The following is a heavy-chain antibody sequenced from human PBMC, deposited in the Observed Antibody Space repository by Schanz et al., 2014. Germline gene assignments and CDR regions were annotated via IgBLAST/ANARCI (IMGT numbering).Heavy chain of an antibody. J-gene: IGHJ4*02. D-gene: IGHD6-19*01. V-gene: IGHV1-18*01. CDR3: ARGGYSSGWYDRDIAHFDY. CDR2: ISAYTNNT. CDR1: RYTFNTYG. Sequence: GPEVKEPGASVKVSCEASRYTFNTYGLNWVRQAPGQGLEWMGWISAYTNNTNYAQKVQGRVTMTTDTSTGTAYMELTSLRSEDTAVYFCARGGYSSGWYDRDIAHFDYWGQGTLVTVSS.